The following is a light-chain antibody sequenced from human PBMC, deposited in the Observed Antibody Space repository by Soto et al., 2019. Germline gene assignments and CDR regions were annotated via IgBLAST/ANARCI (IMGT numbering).Light chain of an antibody. CDR2: DAS. Sequence: EIVVTQSPGTLSLSPGERATLSCRASQNVTGSHLAWYQQKPGQAPGLLIYDASSRAAGIPDRFSGSGSVTDFTLTISRLEPEDSAVFHCQQYGSSPLTFGGGTKVEIK. J-gene: IGKJ4*02. CDR1: QNVTGSH. CDR3: QQYGSSPLT. V-gene: IGKV3-20*01.